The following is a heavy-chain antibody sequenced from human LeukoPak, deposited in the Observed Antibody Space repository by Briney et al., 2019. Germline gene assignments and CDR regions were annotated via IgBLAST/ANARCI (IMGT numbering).Heavy chain of an antibody. CDR1: GYTFTSYY. CDR3: ARDAGDPNFDY. Sequence: ASVKVSCKASGYTFTSYYIHWVRQAPGQGLEWMGIINPSGGSTSYAQKFQGRVTMTRDTSTSTVDMELSSLRSEDTAVYYCARDAGDPNFDYWGQGTLVTVSS. CDR2: INPSGGST. V-gene: IGHV1-46*01. J-gene: IGHJ4*02. D-gene: IGHD7-27*01.